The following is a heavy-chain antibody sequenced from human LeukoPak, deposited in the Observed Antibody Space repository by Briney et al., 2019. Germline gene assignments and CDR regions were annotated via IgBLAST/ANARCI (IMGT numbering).Heavy chain of an antibody. D-gene: IGHD3-10*02. CDR3: AKDSPVCSF. CDR1: GFTFSSHA. Sequence: PGESLRLTCEASGFTFSSHAMSWVRQAPGKGLEWVSAISDSGDSTYYADFVKGRFTISRDDSKNTLYLQMNSLRAEDTAVYYCAKDSPVCSFWGQGTLVTVSS. J-gene: IGHJ4*02. V-gene: IGHV3-23*01. CDR2: ISDSGDST.